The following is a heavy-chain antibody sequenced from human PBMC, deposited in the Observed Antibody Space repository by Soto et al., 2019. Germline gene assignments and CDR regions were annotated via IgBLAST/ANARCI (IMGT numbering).Heavy chain of an antibody. CDR2: ISGSGGST. D-gene: IGHD3-9*01. J-gene: IGHJ4*02. CDR1: GFTFSSYA. Sequence: GGSLRLSCAASGFTFSSYAMSWVRQAPGKGLEWVSAISGSGGSTYYADSVKGRFTISRDNSKNTLYLQMNSLRAEDTAVYYCARGGSVYYDILTGYYANPNYFDYWGQGTLVTVSS. V-gene: IGHV3-23*01. CDR3: ARGGSVYYDILTGYYANPNYFDY.